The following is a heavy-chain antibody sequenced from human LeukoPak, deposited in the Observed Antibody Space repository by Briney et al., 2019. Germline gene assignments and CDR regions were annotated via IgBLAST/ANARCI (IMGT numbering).Heavy chain of an antibody. V-gene: IGHV3-21*01. Sequence: PGGSLRLSCAASGFIFSSYSMNWVRQAPGKGLEWVSSISSSSSYIYYADSVKGRFTISRDNAKNSLYLQMNRLRAEDTAVYYCARGLPAGTRHTYYYYYMDVWGKGTTVTVSS. CDR3: ARGLPAGTRHTYYYYYMDV. J-gene: IGHJ6*03. CDR1: GFIFSSYS. CDR2: ISSSSSYI. D-gene: IGHD6-13*01.